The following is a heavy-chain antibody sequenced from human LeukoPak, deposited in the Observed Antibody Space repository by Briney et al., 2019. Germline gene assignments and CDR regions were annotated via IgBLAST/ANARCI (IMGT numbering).Heavy chain of an antibody. CDR2: IYYSGNT. Sequence: SETLSLTCIASGGSISTSAYYWGWIRQPPEEGLQWIGSIYYSGNTYYNSSLKSRVTISVDTSKNQFSLKLNSVTAADTAVYYCARHYGPWGQGTLVTVSS. CDR3: ARHYGP. CDR1: GGSISTSAYY. D-gene: IGHD3-10*01. J-gene: IGHJ5*02. V-gene: IGHV4-39*01.